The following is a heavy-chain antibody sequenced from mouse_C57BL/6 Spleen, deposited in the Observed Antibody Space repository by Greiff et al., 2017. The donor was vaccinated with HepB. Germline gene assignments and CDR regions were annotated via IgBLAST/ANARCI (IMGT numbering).Heavy chain of an antibody. V-gene: IGHV1-55*01. CDR2: IYPGSGST. CDR1: GYTFTSYW. Sequence: QVQLQQPGAELVKPGASVKMSCKASGYTFTSYWITWVKQRPGQGLEWIGDIYPGSGSTNYNEKFKSKATLTVDTSSSTAYRQLSSLPSEDSAVYYCARPVVSKGAMDYWGQGTSVTVSS. D-gene: IGHD6-2*01. CDR3: ARPVVSKGAMDY. J-gene: IGHJ4*01.